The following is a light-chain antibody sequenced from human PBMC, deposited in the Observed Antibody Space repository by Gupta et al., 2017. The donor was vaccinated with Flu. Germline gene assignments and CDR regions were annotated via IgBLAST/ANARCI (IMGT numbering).Light chain of an antibody. J-gene: IGKJ2*01. V-gene: IGKV3-20*01. CDR2: GAS. CDR1: QSVSSSY. Sequence: EIVLTQSPGTLSLSPGERATLSCRASQSVSSSYLAWYQQKPGQAPRLLIYGASSRATGIPGRFSGSGSGTDFTLTISRLEPEDFAVYYCQQYGSSPYIFGQGTKLEIK. CDR3: QQYGSSPYI.